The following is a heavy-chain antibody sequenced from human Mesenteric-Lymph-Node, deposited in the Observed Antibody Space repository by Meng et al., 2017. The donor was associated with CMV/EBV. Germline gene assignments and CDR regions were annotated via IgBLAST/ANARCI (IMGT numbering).Heavy chain of an antibody. V-gene: IGHV1-18*01. J-gene: IGHJ4*02. CDR3: AGSSGWYFLDY. CDR2: ISAYNGNT. CDR1: GYTFTSYG. Sequence: SCKASGYTFTSYGISWVRQAPGQGLEWMGWISAYNGNTNYAQKLQGRVTMTTDTSTSTAYMELSSLTSEDTAVYYCAGSSGWYFLDYWGQGTLVTVSS. D-gene: IGHD6-19*01.